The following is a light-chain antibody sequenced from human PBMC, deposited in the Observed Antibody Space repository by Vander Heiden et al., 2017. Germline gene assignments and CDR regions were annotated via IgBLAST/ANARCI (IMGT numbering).Light chain of an antibody. CDR3: HVWDSSTEV. J-gene: IGLJ3*02. Sequence: SYELTQPLSVSVALGQTARITCGGNNIVIKNVHWYQQKPGQDPVLVIYRDSIRPSGIPERFSGSNSGNTATLTIVGAQAGDEADYYCHVWDSSTEVFGGGTKLTVL. V-gene: IGLV3-9*01. CDR1: NIVIKN. CDR2: RDS.